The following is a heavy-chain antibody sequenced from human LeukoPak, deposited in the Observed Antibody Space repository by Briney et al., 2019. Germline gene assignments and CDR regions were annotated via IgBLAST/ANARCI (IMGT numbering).Heavy chain of an antibody. D-gene: IGHD3-10*01. CDR3: ASGSGSYRTPYYYMDV. Sequence: GGSLRLSCAASGFTVSSNYMSWGRQAPGKGLEWVSVIYSGGSTYYADSVKGRFTISRDNSKNTLYLQMNNLRAEDTAVYYCASGSGSYRTPYYYMDVWGKGTTVTVSS. J-gene: IGHJ6*03. V-gene: IGHV3-53*01. CDR2: IYSGGST. CDR1: GFTVSSNY.